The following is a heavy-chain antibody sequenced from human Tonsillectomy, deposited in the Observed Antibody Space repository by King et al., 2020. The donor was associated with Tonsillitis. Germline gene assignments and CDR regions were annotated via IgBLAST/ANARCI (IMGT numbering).Heavy chain of an antibody. CDR1: GFTFSDYF. V-gene: IGHV3-11*06. CDR3: ARGPSQGFTNPYGMDV. CDR2: ISTGSDDK. J-gene: IGHJ6*02. Sequence: VQLVESGGGLVKPGGSLRLSCAASGFTFSDYFMSWIRQAPGKGLEWLSYISTGSDDKNHADSVKGRFTISRDNAKNSLYLQMNSLRVEDTAVYYCARGPSQGFTNPYGMDVWGQGTTVIVSS. D-gene: IGHD1-14*01.